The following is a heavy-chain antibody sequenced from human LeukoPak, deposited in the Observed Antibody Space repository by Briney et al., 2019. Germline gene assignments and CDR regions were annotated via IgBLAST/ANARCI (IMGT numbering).Heavy chain of an antibody. CDR3: AKTYYYDSSGYYSSPRGYYFDY. Sequence: GGSLRLSCAASGFTFSSYAMSWVRQAPGKGLEWVSAISGSGGSTYYADSVKGRFTISRDNSKNTLYLQMNSLRAGDTAVYYCAKTYYYDSSGYYSSPRGYYFDYWGQGTLVTVSS. V-gene: IGHV3-23*01. J-gene: IGHJ4*02. CDR2: ISGSGGST. D-gene: IGHD3-22*01. CDR1: GFTFSSYA.